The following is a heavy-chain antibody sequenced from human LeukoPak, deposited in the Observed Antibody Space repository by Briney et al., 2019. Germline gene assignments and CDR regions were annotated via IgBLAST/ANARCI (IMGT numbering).Heavy chain of an antibody. CDR3: AREPTVVTQCFDY. D-gene: IGHD4-23*01. CDR1: GFTFSSYW. V-gene: IGHV3-7*01. CDR2: IKQDGSEK. Sequence: PGGSLRLSCAASGFTFSSYWMSWVHQAPGKGLEWVANIKQDGSEKYYVDSVKGRFTISRDNAKNSLYLQMNSLRAEDTAVYYCAREPTVVTQCFDYWGQGTLVTVSS. J-gene: IGHJ4*02.